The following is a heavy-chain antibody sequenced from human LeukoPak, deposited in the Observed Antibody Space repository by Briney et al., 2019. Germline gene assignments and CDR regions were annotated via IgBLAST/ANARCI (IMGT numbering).Heavy chain of an antibody. J-gene: IGHJ4*02. CDR2: ISGSGGST. V-gene: IGHV3-23*01. Sequence: PGGSLSLSFAASGFTFSSYAMSWVRQAPGKRLEWVSAISGSGGSTYYADSVKGRFTNSRDNSKNTLYLQMNSLRAEDTAVYYCAKDPRLYSSYHDYWGQGTLVTVSS. D-gene: IGHD6-19*01. CDR1: GFTFSSYA. CDR3: AKDPRLYSSYHDY.